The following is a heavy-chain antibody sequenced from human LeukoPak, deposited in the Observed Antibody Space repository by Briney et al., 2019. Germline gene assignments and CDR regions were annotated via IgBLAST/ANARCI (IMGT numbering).Heavy chain of an antibody. J-gene: IGHJ6*02. CDR2: ISYDGSNK. D-gene: IGHD2-8*01. V-gene: IGHV3-30-3*01. Sequence: GGSLRLSCAASGFSFSSYAMHWVRQAPGKGLEWVAVISYDGSNKYYANSVKGRFTISRDNSKNTLYLQMNSLRAEDTAVYYCARAWSYCSSLDEKESYYYYGMDVWGQGTTVTVSS. CDR3: ARAWSYCSSLDEKESYYYYGMDV. CDR1: GFSFSSYA.